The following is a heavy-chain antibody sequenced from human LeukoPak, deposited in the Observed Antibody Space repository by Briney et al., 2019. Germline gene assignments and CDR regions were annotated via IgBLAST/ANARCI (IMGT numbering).Heavy chain of an antibody. J-gene: IGHJ4*02. Sequence: GGSVRLSCAASGFTVSSNYMSWVRQAPGKGLEWVSLIYSGGSTYYADSVKGRFTISRDNSKNTLFLQMNSLRAEDTAVYYCAREANYYDSSWFDYWGQGTLVTVSS. D-gene: IGHD3-22*01. CDR3: AREANYYDSSWFDY. CDR2: IYSGGST. V-gene: IGHV3-53*01. CDR1: GFTVSSNY.